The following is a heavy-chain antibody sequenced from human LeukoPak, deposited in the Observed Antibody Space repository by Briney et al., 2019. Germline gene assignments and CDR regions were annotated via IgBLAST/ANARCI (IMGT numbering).Heavy chain of an antibody. J-gene: IGHJ5*02. Sequence: ASVKVSCKASGYTFTSYGIIWVRQAPGQGLEWMGVISPTGDGTEYARNFYGRVTLTRDMSTSTVFMELRSLRSEDAAVYYCARELPRAGWLDPWGQGALVTVSS. CDR1: GYTFTSYG. CDR2: ISPTGDGT. CDR3: ARELPRAGWLDP. V-gene: IGHV1-46*01. D-gene: IGHD3-10*01.